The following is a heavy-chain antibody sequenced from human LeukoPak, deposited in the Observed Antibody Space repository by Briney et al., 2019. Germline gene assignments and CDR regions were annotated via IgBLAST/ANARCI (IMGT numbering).Heavy chain of an antibody. CDR1: GYTFTSYA. J-gene: IGHJ6*02. CDR3: ASGSYLWGGMDV. Sequence: ASVKVSCKASGYTFTSYAMHWVRQAPGQRLEWMGWINAGNGNTKYSQKFQGRVTMTTDTSTTTGYMELRSLRSDDTAVYYCASGSYLWGGMDVWGQGTTVTVSS. D-gene: IGHD1-26*01. V-gene: IGHV1-3*01. CDR2: INAGNGNT.